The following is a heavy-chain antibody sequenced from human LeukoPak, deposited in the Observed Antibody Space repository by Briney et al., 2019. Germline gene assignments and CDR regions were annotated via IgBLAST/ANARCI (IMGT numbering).Heavy chain of an antibody. J-gene: IGHJ4*02. D-gene: IGHD3-3*01. CDR2: INPSGGST. V-gene: IGHV1-46*01. Sequence: ASVKVSCKASGYTFTSFHMHWVRQAPGQGLEWMGIINPSGGSTSYAQKLQGRVTMTTDTSTSTAYMELRSLRSDDTAVYYCAFSFGVVTIQYYFDYWGQGTLVTVSS. CDR1: GYTFTSFH. CDR3: AFSFGVVTIQYYFDY.